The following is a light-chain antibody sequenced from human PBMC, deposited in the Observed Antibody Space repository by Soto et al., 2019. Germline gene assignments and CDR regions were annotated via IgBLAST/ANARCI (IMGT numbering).Light chain of an antibody. Sequence: IVMTQSPATLSVSPGEGATVSCRASQSVRRNLAWYQQKPCQAPRLLIYDASTRATGMPARFSGSGSGTEFTLTISSLQSEDFAVYYCLQYSYWPRTVGQGTKVEIQ. V-gene: IGKV3-15*01. J-gene: IGKJ1*01. CDR1: QSVRRN. CDR2: DAS. CDR3: LQYSYWPRT.